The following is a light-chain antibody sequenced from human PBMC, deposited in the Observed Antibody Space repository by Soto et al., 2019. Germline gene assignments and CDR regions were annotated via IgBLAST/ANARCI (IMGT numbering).Light chain of an antibody. CDR2: DTY. V-gene: IGKV1-6*01. Sequence: AIQMTQSPSSLSASVGDRVTFTCRPSQDIRNDLGWYQQKPGKAPKVLIYDTYTLQSGVPSRFSGSRSGTDFTLTISSLQPEDIATYYCLQDNMYPLTFGGGTKVDIK. CDR1: QDIRND. CDR3: LQDNMYPLT. J-gene: IGKJ4*01.